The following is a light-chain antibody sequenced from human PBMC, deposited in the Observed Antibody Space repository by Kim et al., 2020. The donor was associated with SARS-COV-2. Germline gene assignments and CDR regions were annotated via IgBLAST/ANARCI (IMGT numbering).Light chain of an antibody. CDR3: QQSFRTPYT. Sequence: DIQMTQSPSSLSASVGDRVTINCRASQNITSYLNRYQQKLGKAPNLLIYSAYTLESGVPSRFSGRGSGTDFTLTISCLQPEDFATYWCQQSFRTPYTFGQGTKLEI. J-gene: IGKJ2*01. V-gene: IGKV1-39*01. CDR2: SAY. CDR1: QNITSY.